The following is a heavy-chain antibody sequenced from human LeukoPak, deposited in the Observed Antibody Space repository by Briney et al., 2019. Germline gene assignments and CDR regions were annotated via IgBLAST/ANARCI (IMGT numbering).Heavy chain of an antibody. D-gene: IGHD1-26*01. J-gene: IGHJ4*02. CDR2: IWYDGSNK. CDR3: AKYCGSYLYYFDY. Sequence: GGSLRLSCAASGFSFSNYGIHWVRQAPGEGLEWVAFIWYDGSNKYYADSVKGRFTLSRDNSKNTLYLQMNSLRPEDTAVYYCAKYCGSYLYYFDYWGQGTPVTVSS. CDR1: GFSFSNYG. V-gene: IGHV3-30*02.